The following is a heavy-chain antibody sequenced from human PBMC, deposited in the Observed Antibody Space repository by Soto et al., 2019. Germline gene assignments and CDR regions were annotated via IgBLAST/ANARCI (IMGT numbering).Heavy chain of an antibody. CDR2: IIPIFGPA. J-gene: IGHJ4*02. D-gene: IGHD6-6*01. CDR1: GGTISSNT. V-gene: IGHV1-69*13. Sequence: SVKVSCKASGGTISSNTITWVRQAPRQGLEWMGGIIPIFGPADYAQKFQGRVTITADESTSTAYMELTSLRSEDTAVYYCAFSSSYYCDYWGPGTLVTVSS. CDR3: AFSSSYYCDY.